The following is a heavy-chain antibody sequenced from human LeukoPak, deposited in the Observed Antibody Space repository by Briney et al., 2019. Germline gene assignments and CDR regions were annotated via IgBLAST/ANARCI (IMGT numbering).Heavy chain of an antibody. D-gene: IGHD3-16*01. V-gene: IGHV4-59*01. J-gene: IGHJ6*03. CDR2: IYYSGST. CDR3: ARLNYYYYMDV. CDR1: GGSISSYY. Sequence: SETLSLTCTVSGGSISSYYWSWIRQPPGKGLEWIGYIYYSGSTNYNPSLKSRVTISVDTSKNQFSLKLSSVTAADTAVYYCARLNYYYYMDVWGKGTTVTASS.